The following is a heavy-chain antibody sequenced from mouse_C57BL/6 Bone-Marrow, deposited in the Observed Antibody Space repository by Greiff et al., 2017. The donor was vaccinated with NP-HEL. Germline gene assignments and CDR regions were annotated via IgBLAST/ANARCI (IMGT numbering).Heavy chain of an antibody. J-gene: IGHJ3*01. V-gene: IGHV5-12*01. Sequence: EVQLVESGGGLVQPGGSLKLSCAASGFTFSDYYMYWVRQTPEKRLEWVAYISNGGGSTYYPDTVKGRFTISRDNAKNTLYLQMSRLKSEDTAMYYCARASYGSSPAWFAYWGQGTLVTVSA. CDR3: ARASYGSSPAWFAY. CDR1: GFTFSDYY. CDR2: ISNGGGST. D-gene: IGHD1-1*01.